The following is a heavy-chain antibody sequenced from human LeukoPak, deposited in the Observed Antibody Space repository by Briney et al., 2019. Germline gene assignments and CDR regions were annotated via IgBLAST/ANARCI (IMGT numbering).Heavy chain of an antibody. CDR2: IYYSGST. V-gene: IGHV4-39*07. CDR1: GGSISSSGYY. Sequence: SETLSLTCTVSGGSISSSGYYWGWIRQPPGKGLEWIGSIYYSGSTYHNPSLKSRVTISVDTSKNQFSLKLSSVTAADTAVYYCARSEQRLVRGMDVWGQGTTVTVSS. J-gene: IGHJ6*02. CDR3: ARSEQRLVRGMDV. D-gene: IGHD6-13*01.